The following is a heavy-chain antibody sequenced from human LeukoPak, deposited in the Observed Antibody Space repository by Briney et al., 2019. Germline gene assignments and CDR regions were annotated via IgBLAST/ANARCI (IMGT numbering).Heavy chain of an antibody. Sequence: PGGSLRLSCAASGSTFSSYWMSWVRQAPGKGLEWVANIKQDGSEKYYVDSVKGRFTISRDNAKNSLYLQMNSLRAEDTAVYYCARDPRGYSGYDSGYWGQGTLVTVSS. CDR3: ARDPRGYSGYDSGY. V-gene: IGHV3-7*04. D-gene: IGHD5-12*01. CDR2: IKQDGSEK. CDR1: GSTFSSYW. J-gene: IGHJ4*02.